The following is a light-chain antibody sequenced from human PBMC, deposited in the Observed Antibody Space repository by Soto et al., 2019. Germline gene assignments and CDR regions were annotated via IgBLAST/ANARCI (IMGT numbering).Light chain of an antibody. CDR1: QGISNF. CDR3: LQHSTYPIT. V-gene: IGKV1-17*03. Sequence: DIQMTQSPSAMSSCVGDIFTITCRASQGISNFLAWFQQKPGKVPKRLIYAAASLQSGVPSRFSGSGSGTEFTLTISGLQPEDFAIYYCLQHSTYPITFGQGTRLEIK. CDR2: AAA. J-gene: IGKJ5*01.